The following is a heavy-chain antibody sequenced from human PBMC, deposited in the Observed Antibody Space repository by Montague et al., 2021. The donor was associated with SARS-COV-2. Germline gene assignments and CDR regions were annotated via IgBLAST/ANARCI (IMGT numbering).Heavy chain of an antibody. CDR2: IYYSGST. Sequence: SETLSLTCTVSGGSISSSSYYWGWIRQPPGKGLEWIGSIYYSGSTYYNPSLKSRVTISVDTSKNQFSLELSAVTAADTAVYYCARQVNSSGWCKPDAFDIWGQGTMVTVSS. CDR1: GGSISSSSYY. V-gene: IGHV4-39*01. J-gene: IGHJ3*02. D-gene: IGHD6-19*01. CDR3: ARQVNSSGWCKPDAFDI.